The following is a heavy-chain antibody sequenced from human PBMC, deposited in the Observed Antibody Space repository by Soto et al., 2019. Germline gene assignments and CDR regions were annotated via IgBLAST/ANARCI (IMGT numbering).Heavy chain of an antibody. V-gene: IGHV4-61*01. CDR1: GGSVSSGSYY. D-gene: IGHD3-22*01. Sequence: QVQLQESGPGLVKPSETLSLTCTVSGGSVSSGSYYWSWIRQPPGKGLEWIGYIYYSGRTNYNPSHKSRVTISVDTSKNQFSLKLSSVTAADTAVYYCARDYYDSSGYYDYWGQGTLVTVSS. CDR3: ARDYYDSSGYYDY. J-gene: IGHJ4*02. CDR2: IYYSGRT.